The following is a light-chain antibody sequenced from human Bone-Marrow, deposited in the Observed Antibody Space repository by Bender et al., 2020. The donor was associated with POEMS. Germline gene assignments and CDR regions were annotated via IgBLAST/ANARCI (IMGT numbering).Light chain of an antibody. J-gene: IGLJ2*01. CDR1: NIGSKS. CDR2: DGS. Sequence: SYVLTQPPSVSVAPGQTARITCGGNNIGSKSVHWYQQKPGQAPVLVVYDGSDRPSGIPERFSGSNSGNTATLTISRVEAGDEADYYCQVWHFTDHVAFGGGTKLTVL. V-gene: IGLV3-21*02. CDR3: QVWHFTDHVA.